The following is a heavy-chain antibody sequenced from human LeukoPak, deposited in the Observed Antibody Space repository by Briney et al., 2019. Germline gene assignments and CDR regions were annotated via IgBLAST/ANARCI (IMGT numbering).Heavy chain of an antibody. CDR3: ARGQEDDYVWGSYRLDY. Sequence: ASVKVSCKASGYTFTGYYMHWVRQAPGQGLEWMGWINPNSGGTNYAQKFQGRVTMTRDTSISTAYMELSRLRSDDTAVYYCARGQEDDYVWGSYRLDYWGQGTLVTVSS. D-gene: IGHD3-16*02. CDR2: INPNSGGT. V-gene: IGHV1-2*02. CDR1: GYTFTGYY. J-gene: IGHJ4*02.